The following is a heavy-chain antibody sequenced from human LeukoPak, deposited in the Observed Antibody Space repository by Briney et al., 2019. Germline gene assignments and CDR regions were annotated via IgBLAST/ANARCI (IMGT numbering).Heavy chain of an antibody. J-gene: IGHJ4*02. CDR1: GYTFTGYY. CDR3: VYDSSGYYPDGYY. V-gene: IGHV1-69*06. CDR2: IIPIFGTA. D-gene: IGHD3-22*01. Sequence: GASVKVSCKASGYTFTGYYMHWVRQAPGQGLEWMGGIIPIFGTANYAQKFQGRVTITADKSTSTAYMELSSLRSEDTAVYYCVYDSSGYYPDGYYWGQGTLVTVSS.